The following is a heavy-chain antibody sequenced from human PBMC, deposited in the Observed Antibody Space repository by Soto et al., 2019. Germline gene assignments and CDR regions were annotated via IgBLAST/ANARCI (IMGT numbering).Heavy chain of an antibody. J-gene: IGHJ6*02. CDR1: GYTFTSYA. D-gene: IGHD4-17*01. V-gene: IGHV1-3*01. CDR2: INAGNGNT. Sequence: QVQLVQSGAEVKKPGASVKVSCKASGYTFTSYAMHWVRQAPGQRLEWMGWINAGNGNTKYSQKSQGRVTITSDTPATTAYMELSSPRSEDTAVYYCAREDSGDYAYYYGMDVEGQGTTVTVAS. CDR3: AREDSGDYAYYYGMDV.